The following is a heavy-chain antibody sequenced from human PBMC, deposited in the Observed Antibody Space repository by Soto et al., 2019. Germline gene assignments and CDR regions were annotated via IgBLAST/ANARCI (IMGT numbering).Heavy chain of an antibody. CDR3: ARGGLLWFGELFSNVPGQFDY. D-gene: IGHD3-10*01. CDR1: GGSFSGYY. V-gene: IGHV4-34*01. J-gene: IGHJ4*02. Sequence: QVQLQQWGAGLLKPSETLSLTCAVYGGSFSGYYWSWIRQPPVKGLEWSGEINHSGSTNYNPSLKSRVTISVDTSKNQFSLKLSSVTAADTAVYYCARGGLLWFGELFSNVPGQFDYWVQGTLVTVSS. CDR2: INHSGST.